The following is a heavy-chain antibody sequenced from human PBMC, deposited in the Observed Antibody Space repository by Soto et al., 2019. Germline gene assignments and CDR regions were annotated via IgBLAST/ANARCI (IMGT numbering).Heavy chain of an antibody. V-gene: IGHV3-23*01. J-gene: IGHJ5*02. CDR2: ISGSGGSA. CDR3: AKDLGYCSGGSCYSQAYVVAGFNWFDP. CDR1: GFTFSSYA. Sequence: HPGGSLRLSCAASGFTFSSYAMSWVRQAPGKGLEWVSAISGSGGSAYYADSVKGRFTISRDNSKNTLYLQMNSLRAEDTAVYYCAKDLGYCSGGSCYSQAYVVAGFNWFDPWGQGTLVTVSS. D-gene: IGHD2-15*01.